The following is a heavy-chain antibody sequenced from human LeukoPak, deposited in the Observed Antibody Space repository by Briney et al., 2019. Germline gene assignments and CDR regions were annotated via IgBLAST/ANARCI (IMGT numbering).Heavy chain of an antibody. Sequence: ASVKVSCKASGGTFSSYAISWVRQAPGQGLEWMGGIIPIFGTANYAQKFQGRVTITTDESTSTAYMELSSLRSEGTAAYYCARERCSSTSCYPYFDYWGQGTLVTVSS. CDR2: IIPIFGTA. D-gene: IGHD2-2*01. V-gene: IGHV1-69*05. CDR3: ARERCSSTSCYPYFDY. J-gene: IGHJ4*02. CDR1: GGTFSSYA.